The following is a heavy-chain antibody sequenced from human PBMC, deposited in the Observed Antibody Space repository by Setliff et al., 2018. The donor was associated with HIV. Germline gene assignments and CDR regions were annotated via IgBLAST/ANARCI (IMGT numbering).Heavy chain of an antibody. CDR3: ARLWFGAPGTDFYYYGMDV. CDR2: IFSNDEK. Sequence: SGPTLVNPTETLTLTCTVSGFSLSNGRMGVSWIRQPPGKALEWLANIFSNDEKSYSTSLRSRRTIPQDTSKSQVVLSLSNMDPVDTATYYCARLWFGAPGTDFYYYGMDVWGQGTTVTVSS. J-gene: IGHJ6*02. V-gene: IGHV2-26*01. CDR1: GFSLSNGRMG. D-gene: IGHD3-10*01.